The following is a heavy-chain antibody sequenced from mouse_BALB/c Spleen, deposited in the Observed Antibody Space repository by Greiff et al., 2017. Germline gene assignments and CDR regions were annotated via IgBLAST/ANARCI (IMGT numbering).Heavy chain of an antibody. J-gene: IGHJ4*01. Sequence: EVKLVESGPELVKPGASVKISCKTSGYTFTEYTMHWVKQSHGKSLEWIGGINPNNGGTSYNQKFKGKATLTVDKSSSTAYMELRSLTSEDSAVYYCARDGNYNYAMDYWGQGTSVTVSS. D-gene: IGHD2-1*01. CDR1: GYTFTEYT. CDR3: ARDGNYNYAMDY. CDR2: INPNNGGT. V-gene: IGHV1-18*01.